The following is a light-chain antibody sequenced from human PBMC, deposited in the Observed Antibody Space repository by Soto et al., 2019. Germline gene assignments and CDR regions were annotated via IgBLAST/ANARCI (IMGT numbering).Light chain of an antibody. J-gene: IGLJ3*02. CDR3: AVWDDSLKGWV. CDR2: SNN. CDR1: SSNIGKTT. V-gene: IGLV1-44*01. Sequence: QSGVTQPPSASGTPGQRVTISCSGTSSNIGKTTVNWLQHLPGMAPKLLIYSNNQRPSGVPDRFSGSRSGTSGSLAISGLQSEDDADYYCAVWDDSLKGWVFGGGTKVTVL.